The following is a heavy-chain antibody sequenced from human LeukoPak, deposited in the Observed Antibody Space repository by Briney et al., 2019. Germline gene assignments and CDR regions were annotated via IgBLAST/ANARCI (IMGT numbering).Heavy chain of an antibody. D-gene: IGHD3-3*01. V-gene: IGHV4-61*02. CDR2: IYTSGST. CDR3: ARESTSYYDFWSGYYSDFDY. CDR1: GGSISSGSYY. J-gene: IGHJ4*02. Sequence: SQTLSLTCTVSGGSISSGSYYWSCIRQPAGKGLECIGRIYTSGSTNYNPSLKSRVTISVDTSKNQFSLKLSSVTAADTAVYYCARESTSYYDFWSGYYSDFDYWGQGTLVTVSS.